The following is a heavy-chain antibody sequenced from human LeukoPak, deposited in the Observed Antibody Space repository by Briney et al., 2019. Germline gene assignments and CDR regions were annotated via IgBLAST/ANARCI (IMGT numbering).Heavy chain of an antibody. CDR3: ARVDGSPDS. V-gene: IGHV1-8*03. CDR1: GYTFTRYD. D-gene: IGHD2-15*01. J-gene: IGHJ4*02. CDR2: INLKSGNT. Sequence: ASVKVSCKASGYTFTRYDINWVRQATGQGLEWMGWINLKSGNTGSSQKFQGRVTITRDTSINTAYMELSSLRPEDTGVYYCARVDGSPDSWGQGTLVTVSS.